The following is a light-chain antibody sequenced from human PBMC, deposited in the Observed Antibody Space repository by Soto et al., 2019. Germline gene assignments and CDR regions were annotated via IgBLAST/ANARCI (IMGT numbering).Light chain of an antibody. J-gene: IGKJ5*01. V-gene: IGKV3-11*01. CDR2: DAS. CDR3: QQRQHWPPIT. CDR1: QSVDSY. Sequence: DIVLTQSPATLSVSPGERATLSCRASQSVDSYLAWYQQKPGQAPRLIIYDASNRATGIQARFSGSRSGTDLTRTIISLEPEDFAVYYCQQRQHWPPITFGQETRLQIK.